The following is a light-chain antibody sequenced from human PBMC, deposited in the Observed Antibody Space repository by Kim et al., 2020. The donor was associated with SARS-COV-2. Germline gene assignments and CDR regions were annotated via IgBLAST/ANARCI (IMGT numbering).Light chain of an antibody. CDR3: QQTYSTPYT. CDR1: QSISAY. Sequence: SASAGDRVTITFRASQSISAYLNWYQHKPGKAPKLLIYAASSLQSVVSSRFSGSGFGTDFTLTISSLQPEDFATYYCQQTYSTPYTFGQGTKLEI. CDR2: AAS. J-gene: IGKJ2*01. V-gene: IGKV1-39*01.